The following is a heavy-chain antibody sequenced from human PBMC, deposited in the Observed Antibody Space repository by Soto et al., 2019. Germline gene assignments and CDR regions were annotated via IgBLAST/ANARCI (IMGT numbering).Heavy chain of an antibody. J-gene: IGHJ3*02. V-gene: IGHV3-53*01. Sequence: GGSLRLSCAALGLTVRCKKYITWVRQAPGKGLEWVSALYDVDGTYYADSAKGRFTISRDNSSNIIYLQMNSLGPDDTAVYYCASWLEREHAYDIWGLGTMVTVSS. D-gene: IGHD1-1*01. CDR3: ASWLEREHAYDI. CDR2: LYDVDGT. CDR1: GLTVRCKKY.